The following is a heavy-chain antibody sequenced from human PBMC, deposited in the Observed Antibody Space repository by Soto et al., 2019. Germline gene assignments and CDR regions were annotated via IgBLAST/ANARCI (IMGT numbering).Heavy chain of an antibody. V-gene: IGHV4-34*01. J-gene: IGHJ4*02. CDR3: ARDKITGLFDY. D-gene: IGHD2-8*02. CDR2: INHSGST. Sequence: QVQLQQWGAGLLKPSETLSLTCAVYGGSFSGYYWTWIRQPPGTGLEWIGEINHSGSTNYNPSLRSRVTISVDTSTNQFSLQLTSVTAADTAVYYCARDKITGLFDYWGQGTLGTVSS. CDR1: GGSFSGYY.